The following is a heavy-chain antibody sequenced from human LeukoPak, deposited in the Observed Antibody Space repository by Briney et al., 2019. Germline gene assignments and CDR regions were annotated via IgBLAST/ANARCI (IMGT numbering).Heavy chain of an antibody. V-gene: IGHV3-23*01. CDR3: AKDALSGNSIYDPFDI. CDR2: INDPSTT. Sequence: GGSLRLSCAASGFAFNIHAMSWVRQAPGKGLEWVSTINDPSTTYYADSVKGRFTISRDDSKNTLFLQMSGVRADDTAQYYCAKDALSGNSIYDPFDIWGQGTMVTVSS. D-gene: IGHD1-7*01. CDR1: GFAFNIHA. J-gene: IGHJ3*02.